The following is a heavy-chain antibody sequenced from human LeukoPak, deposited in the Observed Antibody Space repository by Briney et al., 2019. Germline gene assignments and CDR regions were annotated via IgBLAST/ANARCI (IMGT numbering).Heavy chain of an antibody. D-gene: IGHD6-19*01. V-gene: IGHV5-51*01. CDR1: GYSFTDYW. CDR2: IYPGDSDI. Sequence: GESLKISCETSGYSFTDYWIGWVRQMPGKGLEWMGIIYPGDSDIKYSPSFQGQVTISADKSINNAYLQWSSLKASDTAMYYCARRRSIAVADYWGQGTLVTVSS. CDR3: ARRRSIAVADY. J-gene: IGHJ4*02.